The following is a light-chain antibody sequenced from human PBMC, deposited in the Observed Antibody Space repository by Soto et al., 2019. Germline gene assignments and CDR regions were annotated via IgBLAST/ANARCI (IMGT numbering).Light chain of an antibody. V-gene: IGLV2-8*01. CDR3: SSYAGSNNFVV. CDR1: SSDVGGYNY. CDR2: EVS. J-gene: IGLJ1*01. Sequence: QSVLTQPPSASGSPGQSVTISCTGTSSDVGGYNYVSWYQQHPGKAPKLMIYEVSKRPSGVPDRFSGSKSGNTASLTVSGLQAEDEADYYCSSYAGSNNFVVFGTGTKVTVL.